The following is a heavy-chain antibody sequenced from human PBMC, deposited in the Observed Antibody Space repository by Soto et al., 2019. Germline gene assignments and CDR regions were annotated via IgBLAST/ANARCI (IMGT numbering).Heavy chain of an antibody. D-gene: IGHD6-13*01. V-gene: IGHV1-58*02. CDR1: GFTFTSSA. CDR2: IVVGSGNT. J-gene: IGHJ4*02. CDR3: AAFPRYSSSPSLDY. Sequence: GASVKVSCKASGFTFTSSAMQWVRQARGQRLEWIGWIVVGSGNTNYAQKFQERVTITRDMSTSTAYMELSSLRSEDTAVYYCAAFPRYSSSPSLDYWGQGTLVTVSS.